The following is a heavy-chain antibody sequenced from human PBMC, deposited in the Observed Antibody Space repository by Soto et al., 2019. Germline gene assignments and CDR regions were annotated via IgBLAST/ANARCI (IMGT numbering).Heavy chain of an antibody. CDR2: IIPIFGTA. Sequence: SVKVSCKASGGTFSSYAISWVRQAPGQGLEWMGGIIPIFGTANYAQKFQGRVTITADESTSTAYMELSSLRAEDTAVYYCARPLSGSYELDYWGQGTLVTVSS. V-gene: IGHV1-69*13. J-gene: IGHJ4*02. CDR1: GGTFSSYA. D-gene: IGHD1-26*01. CDR3: ARPLSGSYELDY.